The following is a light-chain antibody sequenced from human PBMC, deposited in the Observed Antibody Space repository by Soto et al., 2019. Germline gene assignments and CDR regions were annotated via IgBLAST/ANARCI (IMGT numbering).Light chain of an antibody. Sequence: EIVLTQSPGTLSLSPGERATLSCRASQSVSSRYLAWYQQKPGQAPRLLIYGASNRATGIPDRFSGSGSGTDFTLTISRLEPEDCAVYFCQQYGSSPPFTLGQGTKVEIK. V-gene: IGKV3-20*01. J-gene: IGKJ2*01. CDR1: QSVSSRY. CDR2: GAS. CDR3: QQYGSSPPFT.